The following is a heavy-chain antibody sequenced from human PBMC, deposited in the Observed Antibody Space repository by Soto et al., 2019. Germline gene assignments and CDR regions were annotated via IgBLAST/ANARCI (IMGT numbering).Heavy chain of an antibody. D-gene: IGHD6-13*01. CDR1: GYTFTGYY. CDR2: SNPNSGGT. J-gene: IGHJ6*02. V-gene: IGHV1-2*04. CDR3: ATETGIAAAGPVDYYYGMDV. Sequence: ASVKVSCKASGYTFTGYYMHWVRQAPGQGLEWMGWSNPNSGGTNYAQKFQGWVTMTRDTSISTAYMELSRLRSDDTAVYYCATETGIAAAGPVDYYYGMDVWGQGPTVTVSS.